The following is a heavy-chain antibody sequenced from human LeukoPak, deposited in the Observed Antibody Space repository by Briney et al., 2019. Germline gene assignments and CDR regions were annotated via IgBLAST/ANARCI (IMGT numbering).Heavy chain of an antibody. CDR2: IYTSGST. D-gene: IGHD3-10*01. CDR1: GGSISSGSYY. Sequence: SETVSLTCTVSGGSISSGSYYWSWIRQPAGKGLEWIGRIYTSGSTNYNPSLKSRVTISVDTSKNQFSLKLSSVTAADTAVYYCARIDMVRGVIKYWGQGTLVTVSS. CDR3: ARIDMVRGVIKY. J-gene: IGHJ4*02. V-gene: IGHV4-61*02.